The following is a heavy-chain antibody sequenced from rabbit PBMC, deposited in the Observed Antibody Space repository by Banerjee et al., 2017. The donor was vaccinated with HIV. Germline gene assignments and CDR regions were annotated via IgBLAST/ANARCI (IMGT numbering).Heavy chain of an antibody. V-gene: IGHV1S7*01. CDR3: TRGEVYGNITGWGESLNL. J-gene: IGHJ4*01. CDR2: VYAADDRS. D-gene: IGHD4-1*01. CDR1: GFSFSSSYY. Sequence: QQLEESGGGLVKPEGSLTLTCTASGFSFSSSYYMCWVRQAPGKGLEWIGTVYAADDRSTSATWVNGRFTISSDNAQNTVDLQLNSLTAVDRATYFCTRGEVYGNITGWGESLNLWGQGTLVTVS.